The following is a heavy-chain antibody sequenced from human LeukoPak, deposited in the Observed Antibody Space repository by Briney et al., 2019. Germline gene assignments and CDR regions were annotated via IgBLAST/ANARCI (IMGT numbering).Heavy chain of an antibody. CDR1: GYTFTGNY. J-gene: IGHJ4*02. D-gene: IGHD6-19*01. V-gene: IGHV1-2*02. CDR3: ARDLAVAGTMVEFDY. CDR2: INPNSGGT. Sequence: GASVKVSCNASGYTFTGNYMHWVRQAPGQGLEWMGWINPNSGGTNYAQKFQGRVTMTRDTSISAAYMELSRLRSDDTAVYYCARDLAVAGTMVEFDYWGQGTLVTVSS.